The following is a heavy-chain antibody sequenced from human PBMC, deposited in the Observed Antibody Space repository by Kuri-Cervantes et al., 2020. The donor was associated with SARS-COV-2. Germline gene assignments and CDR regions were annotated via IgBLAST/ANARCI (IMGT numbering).Heavy chain of an antibody. CDR2: ISSDGSNK. J-gene: IGHJ4*02. CDR1: GFTFNTCA. Sequence: GESLKFSCAASGFTFNTCAMHWVRQAPGKGLEWVAMISSDGSNKNYADPVKGRFTITRDNSKNTLYLQINSLRTEDTAVFYCARARVGVFDFWGQGALVTVSS. CDR3: ARARVGVFDF. D-gene: IGHD2-21*01. V-gene: IGHV3-30*04.